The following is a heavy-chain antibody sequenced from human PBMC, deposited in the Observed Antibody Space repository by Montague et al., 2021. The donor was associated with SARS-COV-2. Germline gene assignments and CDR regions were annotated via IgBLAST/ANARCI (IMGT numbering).Heavy chain of an antibody. CDR1: GFTFSSYA. D-gene: IGHD6-13*01. CDR2: IWYDGSNK. CDR3: ARDHIVAAGRAFDY. V-gene: IGHV3-33*01. J-gene: IGHJ4*02. Sequence: SLRLPCAASGFTFSSYAMHWVRQAPGKGLEWVALIWYDGSNKYYADSVKGRFTISRDNSKNTLYVQMNSLRAEDTAVYYCARDHIVAAGRAFDYWGQGTQVTVSS.